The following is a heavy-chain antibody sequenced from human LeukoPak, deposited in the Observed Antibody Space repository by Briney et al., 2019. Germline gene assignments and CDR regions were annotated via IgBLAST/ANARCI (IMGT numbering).Heavy chain of an antibody. CDR1: GFTFSSYE. V-gene: IGHV3-48*03. CDR2: ISSSGSTI. D-gene: IGHD3-16*01. J-gene: IGHJ6*03. CDR3: AREVFEEGVYYYYMDV. Sequence: PGGSLRLSCAASGFTFSSYEMNWVRQAPGKGLEWVSYISSSGSTIYYADSVKGRFTISRDNAKNSLYLQMNSLRAEDTAVYYCAREVFEEGVYYYYMDVWGKGTTVTISS.